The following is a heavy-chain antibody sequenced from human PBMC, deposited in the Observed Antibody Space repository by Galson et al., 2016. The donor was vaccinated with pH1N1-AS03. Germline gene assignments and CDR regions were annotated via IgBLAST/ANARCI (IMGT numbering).Heavy chain of an antibody. Sequence: SVKVSCKASGYIFTGFYVHWVRQAPGQGLEWMGWISTYGGDTNYIQKFQGRVTMTTDTSTSTAYMELRSLRSDDTAMYYCAREDYNTEFETVIDYWGRGTLITVSS. D-gene: IGHD3-10*01. CDR2: ISTYGGDT. J-gene: IGHJ4*02. V-gene: IGHV1-18*04. CDR1: GYIFTGFY. CDR3: AREDYNTEFETVIDY.